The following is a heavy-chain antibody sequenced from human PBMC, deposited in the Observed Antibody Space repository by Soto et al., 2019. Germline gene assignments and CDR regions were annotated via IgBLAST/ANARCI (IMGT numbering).Heavy chain of an antibody. Sequence: GGSLRLSCATSGFTFNTFAMHWVRQAPGKGLEWLAVISYDGSHKYYADSVKGRIIISRDNSKNTLSLQMTSVTLGDTATYYCVKDISSELEKLWDWGRGTLVTVSS. CDR1: GFTFNTFA. D-gene: IGHD2-21*01. J-gene: IGHJ1*01. CDR3: VKDISSELEKLWD. CDR2: ISYDGSHK. V-gene: IGHV3-30*14.